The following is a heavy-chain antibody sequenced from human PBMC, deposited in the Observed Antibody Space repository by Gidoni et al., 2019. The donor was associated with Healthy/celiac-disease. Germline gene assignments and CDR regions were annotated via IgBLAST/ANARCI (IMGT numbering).Heavy chain of an antibody. J-gene: IGHJ6*02. D-gene: IGHD6-13*01. Sequence: QVQLVESGVGVVQHGRSLRLSCAASGFSFSSYGMHWVRQAPGKGLEWVAVIWYDGSNKYYADSVKGRFTISRDNSKNTLYLQMNSLRAEDTAVYYCARDRFLIAAAGTNYYGMDVWGQGTTVTVSS. CDR1: GFSFSSYG. V-gene: IGHV3-33*01. CDR2: IWYDGSNK. CDR3: ARDRFLIAAAGTNYYGMDV.